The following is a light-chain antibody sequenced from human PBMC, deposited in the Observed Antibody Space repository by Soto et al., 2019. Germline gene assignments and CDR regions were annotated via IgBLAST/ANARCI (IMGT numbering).Light chain of an antibody. CDR1: SSDVGGYDF. CDR2: AVT. Sequence: QSALTQPASVSGSPGQSTTISCTGTSSDVGGYDFVSWYQQHPGKAPKLMIYAVTSRPSGVSNRFSGSKSGNTASLTISGLQAEDEADYYCTSYTTSHTRVFGTGTKLTVL. V-gene: IGLV2-14*01. CDR3: TSYTTSHTRV. J-gene: IGLJ1*01.